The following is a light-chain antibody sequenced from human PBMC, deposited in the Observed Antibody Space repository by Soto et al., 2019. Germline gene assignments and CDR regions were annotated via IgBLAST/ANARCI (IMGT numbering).Light chain of an antibody. J-gene: IGLJ2*01. CDR2: DDT. CDR1: NIGLKT. V-gene: IGLV3-21*02. CDR3: SSYTRSTTLVV. Sequence: SSELSQPPSVSVAPGQTARITCGGNNIGLKTLHWYQQKPGQAPVLVVYDDTHRPSGVSSRFSGSKSGNTASLTISGLQAEDEADYYCSSYTRSTTLVVFGGGTKLTVL.